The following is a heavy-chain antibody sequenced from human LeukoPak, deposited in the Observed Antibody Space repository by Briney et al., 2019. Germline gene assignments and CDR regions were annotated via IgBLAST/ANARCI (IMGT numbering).Heavy chain of an antibody. CDR2: IRSSSSTI. CDR3: ARLRIAVAGHRPSGYYYYHMDV. Sequence: PGGSLRLSCAASGFTFSSYSMNWVRQAPGKGLEWVSYIRSSSSTIYYADSVKGRFTISTDNANNSLYLQMNSLRAEDTAVYYCARLRIAVAGHRPSGYYYYHMDVWGKGTTVTVSS. J-gene: IGHJ6*03. D-gene: IGHD6-19*01. V-gene: IGHV3-48*01. CDR1: GFTFSSYS.